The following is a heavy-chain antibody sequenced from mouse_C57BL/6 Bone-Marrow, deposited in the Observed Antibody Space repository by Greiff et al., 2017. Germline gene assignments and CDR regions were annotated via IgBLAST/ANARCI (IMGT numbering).Heavy chain of an antibody. D-gene: IGHD1-1*01. V-gene: IGHV1-81*01. CDR1: GYTFTSYG. CDR2: IYPRSGNT. CDR3: AREGYYYGSSYFDH. Sequence: QVQLQQSGAELARPGASVKLSCKASGYTFTSYGISWVKQRTGQGLEWIGEIYPRSGNTYYNEKFKGKATLTADKSSSTAYMELRSLTSEDSAVYFCAREGYYYGSSYFDHWGQGTTLTVSS. J-gene: IGHJ2*01.